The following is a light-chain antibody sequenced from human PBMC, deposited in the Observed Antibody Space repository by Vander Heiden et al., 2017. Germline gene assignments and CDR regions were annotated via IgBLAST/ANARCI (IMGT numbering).Light chain of an antibody. V-gene: IGLV1-40*01. CDR3: QSYDSSLSGWV. CDR1: SDNIGAGYD. J-gene: IGLJ3*02. Sequence: QSVLTQPPPVSGAPGQSVTISCTGSSDNIGAGYDVHWYQQLPGTAPKILIYGNASRPSGVPDRFSGSKSGTSASLAITGLQAEDEADYYCQSYDSSLSGWVFGGGTKLTVV. CDR2: GNA.